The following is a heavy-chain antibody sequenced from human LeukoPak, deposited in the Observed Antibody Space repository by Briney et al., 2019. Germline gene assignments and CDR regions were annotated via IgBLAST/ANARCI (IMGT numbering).Heavy chain of an antibody. CDR1: GFTFSSHW. V-gene: IGHV3-7*01. CDR3: ARRGITISGVLVYHYSGLDV. CDR2: IKDDGSEK. Sequence: PGGSLRLSCAGSGFTFSSHWMNWVRQAPGKGLEWVASIKDDGSEKHFLDSVNGRFAISRDNAKNSLYLQMSSLRAEDTAVYYCARRGITISGVLVYHYSGLDVWGQGTTVIVSS. D-gene: IGHD3-3*01. J-gene: IGHJ6*02.